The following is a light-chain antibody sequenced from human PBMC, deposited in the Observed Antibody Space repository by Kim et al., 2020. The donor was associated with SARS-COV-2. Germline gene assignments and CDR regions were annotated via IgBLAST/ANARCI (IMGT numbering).Light chain of an antibody. CDR3: QQTSSVPRT. CDR2: AAS. V-gene: IGKV1-39*01. Sequence: DIQMTQSPSSLSASVGDRVTVTCRASQSIGSHLSWYQQKSGKAPKLLIYAASRLRSGVPSRFSGSGSGTDFTLTIISLQPEDFATYYCQQTSSVPRTFGGGTKLEI. CDR1: QSIGSH. J-gene: IGKJ4*01.